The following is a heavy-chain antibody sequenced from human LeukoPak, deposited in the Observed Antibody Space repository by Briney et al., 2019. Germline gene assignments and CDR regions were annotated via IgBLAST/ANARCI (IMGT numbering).Heavy chain of an antibody. CDR3: TTDPGSSWYFFYGRDPDY. CDR1: GFTFSNAW. V-gene: IGHV3-15*01. CDR2: IKSKTDGGTT. J-gene: IGHJ4*02. Sequence: GGSLRLSCAASGFTFSNAWMSWVRQAPGKGLEWVGRIKSKTDGGTTDYAAPVKGGFTISRDDSKNTLYLQMNSLKTEDTAVYYCTTDPGSSWYFFYGRDPDYWGQGTLVTVSS. D-gene: IGHD6-13*01.